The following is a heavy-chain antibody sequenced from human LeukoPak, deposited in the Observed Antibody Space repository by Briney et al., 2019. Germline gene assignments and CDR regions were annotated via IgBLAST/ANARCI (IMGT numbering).Heavy chain of an antibody. D-gene: IGHD1-26*01. CDR2: IYHSGST. CDR1: GGSISSGNYY. CDR3: TRGSLLYYFDF. Sequence: SETLSLTCTVSGGSISSGNYYWTWMRQLPGKGLEWIGYIYHSGSTYYNPSLKSRLTMSVDTSNNHFSLNLSSVTAADTAVYYCTRGSLLYYFDFWGRGALVTVSS. J-gene: IGHJ4*02. V-gene: IGHV4-31*03.